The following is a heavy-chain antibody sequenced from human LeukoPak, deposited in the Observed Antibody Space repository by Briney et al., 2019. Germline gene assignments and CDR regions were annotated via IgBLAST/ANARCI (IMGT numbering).Heavy chain of an antibody. Sequence: GGSLRLSCAASGFTFSSYSMNWVRQAPGKGLEWVSSISSSSSYIYYADSVKGRFTISRDSAKNSLYLQMNSLRAEDTAVYYCARDRGSGSYLNWFDPWGQGTLVTVSS. CDR2: ISSSSSYI. D-gene: IGHD3-10*01. CDR1: GFTFSSYS. J-gene: IGHJ5*02. CDR3: ARDRGSGSYLNWFDP. V-gene: IGHV3-21*01.